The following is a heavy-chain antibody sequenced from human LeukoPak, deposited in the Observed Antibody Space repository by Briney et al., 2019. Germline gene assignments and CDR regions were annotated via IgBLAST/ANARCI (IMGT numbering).Heavy chain of an antibody. J-gene: IGHJ6*02. CDR3: ARDGGGYGMDV. V-gene: IGHV4-31*03. D-gene: IGHD3-16*01. CDR2: ISKSGRT. Sequence: SETLSLTCTVSGGSITSDGYYWSWVRQHPGKGLEWLGYISKSGRTFYAPSLKSRLIISLDTSKNQLSLNVSSVTAADTAVYFCARDGGGYGMDVWGQGTTVTVSS. CDR1: GGSITSDGYY.